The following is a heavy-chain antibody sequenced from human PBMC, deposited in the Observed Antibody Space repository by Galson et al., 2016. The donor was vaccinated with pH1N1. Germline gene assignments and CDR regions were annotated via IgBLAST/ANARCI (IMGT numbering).Heavy chain of an antibody. J-gene: IGHJ4*02. Sequence: SVKVSCKASGGIFNNYAISWVRQARGEGLEWMGVIDPSNGGTTYSQKFQGFVTMTRDTSTNTVYMELSSLKSEDTAVDSCIRDLGRLRDYWGQGTLVTVSS. CDR1: GGIFNNYA. D-gene: IGHD7-27*01. CDR2: IDPSNGGT. CDR3: IRDLGRLRDY. V-gene: IGHV1-46*02.